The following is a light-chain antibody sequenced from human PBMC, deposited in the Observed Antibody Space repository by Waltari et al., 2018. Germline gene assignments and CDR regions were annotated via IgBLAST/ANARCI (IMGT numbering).Light chain of an antibody. CDR1: SIDIGGYNG. Sequence: QSALTQPPSVSKSLGQSVTISFTGTSIDIGGYNGFPWYQQQSGTAPRLLIYEVSKRPSGVSDRFSGSKSDNTASLTISGLQAEDEADYYCGSYRSGSTVLFGGGTRLTVL. CDR2: EVS. J-gene: IGLJ2*01. CDR3: GSYRSGSTVL. V-gene: IGLV2-18*02.